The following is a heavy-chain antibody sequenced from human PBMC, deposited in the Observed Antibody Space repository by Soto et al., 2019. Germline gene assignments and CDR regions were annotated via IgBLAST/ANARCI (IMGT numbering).Heavy chain of an antibody. V-gene: IGHV3-48*01. D-gene: IGHD3-22*01. CDR1: GFTFSSYS. CDR3: ARGAYYYDSSGLSY. CDR2: ISSSSSTI. Sequence: EVQLVESGGGLVQPGGSLRLSCAASGFTFSSYSMNWVRQAPGKGLEWVSYISSSSSTIYYADSVKGRFTISRDNAKNSLYLQMNSLRAEDTAVYYCARGAYYYDSSGLSYWGHGTLVTVSS. J-gene: IGHJ4*01.